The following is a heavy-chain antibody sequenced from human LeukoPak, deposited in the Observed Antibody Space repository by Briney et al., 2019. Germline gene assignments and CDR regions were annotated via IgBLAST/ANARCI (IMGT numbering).Heavy chain of an antibody. CDR3: ARGGGSSWYRYFDY. D-gene: IGHD6-13*01. Sequence: PSETLSLTCTVSGGSISSSSFYWGWIRQPPGKGLEWIGEINHSGSTNYNPSLKSRVTISVDTSKNQFSLKLSSVTAADTAVYYCARGGGSSWYRYFDYWGQGTLVTVSS. CDR1: GGSISSSSFY. CDR2: INHSGST. V-gene: IGHV4-39*07. J-gene: IGHJ4*02.